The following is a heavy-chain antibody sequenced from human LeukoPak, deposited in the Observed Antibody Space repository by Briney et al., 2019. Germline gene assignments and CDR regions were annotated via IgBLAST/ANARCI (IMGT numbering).Heavy chain of an antibody. CDR3: ARDVTYYGGDCFDP. CDR2: ISSTTSNI. V-gene: IGHV3-48*04. Sequence: GGSLRLSCAASGFTFSSYSMNWVRQAPEKGLEWVSYISSTTSNIYYEDSVKGRFTISRDNAKNSLYLQMNSLRAEDTAVYYCARDVTYYGGDCFDPWGQGTLVTVSS. J-gene: IGHJ5*02. CDR1: GFTFSSYS. D-gene: IGHD4-23*01.